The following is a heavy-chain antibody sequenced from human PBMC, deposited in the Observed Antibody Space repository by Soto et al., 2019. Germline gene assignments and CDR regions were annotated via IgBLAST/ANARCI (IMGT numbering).Heavy chain of an antibody. J-gene: IGHJ4*02. CDR3: VRGITMKVAVKRDPPEKYYLDY. D-gene: IGHD3-22*01. CDR2: VNHSGST. V-gene: IGHV4-34*01. Sequence: PSETLSLTCAVYGGSFSGYYWSWIRQPPGKGLEWIGEVNHSGSTNQNPSLKSRVTLSVDTSKNQFYMKVRSLPAADTALYYCVRGITMKVAVKRDPPEKYYLDYWSQGNLVTVSS. CDR1: GGSFSGYY.